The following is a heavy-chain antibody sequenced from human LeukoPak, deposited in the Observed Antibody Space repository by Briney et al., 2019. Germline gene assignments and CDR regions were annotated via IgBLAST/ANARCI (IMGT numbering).Heavy chain of an antibody. CDR2: INPNSCGT. CDR3: ARYSSTYLSFDY. Sequence: ASVKDSCQACGYTFTCYYMHWVGQAAGQGLDGMGWINPNSCGTNYVHKLHGRVTITRETPISTAYMAASRLRSGGRAVCFLARYSSTYLSFDYWVQGTLVTVSS. CDR1: GYTFTCYY. V-gene: IGHV1-2*02. D-gene: IGHD6-13*01. J-gene: IGHJ4*02.